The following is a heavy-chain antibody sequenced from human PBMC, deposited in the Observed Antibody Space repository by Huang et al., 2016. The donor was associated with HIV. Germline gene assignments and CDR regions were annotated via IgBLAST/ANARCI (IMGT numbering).Heavy chain of an antibody. D-gene: IGHD3-10*01. CDR2: ISTDGTIK. V-gene: IGHV3-30*01. J-gene: IGHJ4*02. CDR1: GFAFSSFA. Sequence: QVQLVESGGGVVQPGRSLRLACAASGFAFSSFAMNWIRQAPGKVLQCLAVISTDGTIKNYADSVRGRFTISRDNSKGTVYLQMNSLRPEDTAVYSCARTGSYYYGSGIYHFGDYWGQGTLVTVSS. CDR3: ARTGSYYYGSGIYHFGDY.